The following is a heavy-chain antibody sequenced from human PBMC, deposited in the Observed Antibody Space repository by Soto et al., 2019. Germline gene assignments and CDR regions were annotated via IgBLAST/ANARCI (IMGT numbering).Heavy chain of an antibody. Sequence: PSETLSLTCAVFGGSISSSNWWSWVRQPPGKGLEWIGEIYHSGSTNYNPSLKSRVTISVDKSKNQFSLKLSSVTAADTAVYYCAQDTYFHDRSGYYVFDYWGQGTLVTVSS. V-gene: IGHV4-4*02. D-gene: IGHD3-22*01. J-gene: IGHJ4*02. CDR1: GGSISSSNW. CDR3: AQDTYFHDRSGYYVFDY. CDR2: IYHSGST.